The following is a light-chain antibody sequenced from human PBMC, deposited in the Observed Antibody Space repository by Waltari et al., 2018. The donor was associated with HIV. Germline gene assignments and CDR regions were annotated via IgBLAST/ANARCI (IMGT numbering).Light chain of an antibody. V-gene: IGLV6-57*01. CDR1: SGSIAINY. J-gene: IGLJ2*01. CDR3: QSYGSTNQV. CDR2: EDT. Sequence: NFVLTQPHSVSESPGKTVTISCTRHSGSIAINYVQWYQQRPGSSPTTVIYEDTQRPSGVPDRFSGSIDSSSNSASLIISGLTTEDEADYYCQSYGSTNQVFGGGTKLTVL.